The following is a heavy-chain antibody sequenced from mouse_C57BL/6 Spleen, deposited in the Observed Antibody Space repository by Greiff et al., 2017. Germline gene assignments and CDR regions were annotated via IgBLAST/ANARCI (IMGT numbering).Heavy chain of an antibody. J-gene: IGHJ3*01. V-gene: IGHV2-9-1*01. CDR2: IWTGGGT. Sequence: VQLQESGPGLVAPSPSLSITCTVSGFSLTSYAISWVRQPPGKGLEWLGVIWTGGGTNYNSALKSRLSISKDNSKSQVFLKMISLQTDDTARYYCARNLDSSGYAWFAYWGQGTLVTVSA. D-gene: IGHD3-2*02. CDR1: GFSLTSYA. CDR3: ARNLDSSGYAWFAY.